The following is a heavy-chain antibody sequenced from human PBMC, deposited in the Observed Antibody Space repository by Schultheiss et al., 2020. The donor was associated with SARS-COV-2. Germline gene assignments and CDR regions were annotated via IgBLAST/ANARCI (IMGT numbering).Heavy chain of an antibody. CDR2: IYYSGST. D-gene: IGHD2-2*01. J-gene: IGHJ4*02. Sequence: SETLSLTCTVSGGSISSGAYYWSWIRQPPGKGLEWIGSIYYSGSTYYNPSLKSRVTISVDTSKNQFSLKLSSVTAADTAVYYCAREWTAAPFDYWGQGTLVTVSS. V-gene: IGHV4-39*07. CDR1: GGSISSGAYY. CDR3: AREWTAAPFDY.